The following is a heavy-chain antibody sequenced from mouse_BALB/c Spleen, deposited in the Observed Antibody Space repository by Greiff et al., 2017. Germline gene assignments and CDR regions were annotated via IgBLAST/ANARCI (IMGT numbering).Heavy chain of an antibody. D-gene: IGHD4-1*01. Sequence: EVQRVESGGGLVQPGGSRKLSCAASGFTFSSFGMHWVRQAPEKGLEWVAYISSGSSTIYYADTVKGRFTIARDNPKNTLFLQMTSLRSEDTAMYYFARWDVYYAMDYWGQGTSVTVSS. CDR2: ISSGSSTI. CDR3: ARWDVYYAMDY. CDR1: GFTFSSFG. J-gene: IGHJ4*01. V-gene: IGHV5-17*02.